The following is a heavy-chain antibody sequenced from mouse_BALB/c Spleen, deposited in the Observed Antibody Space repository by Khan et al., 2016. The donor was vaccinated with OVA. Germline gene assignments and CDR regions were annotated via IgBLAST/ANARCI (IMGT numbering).Heavy chain of an antibody. Sequence: QLQESGPGLVKPSQSLSLTCTVTGYSITSDYAWNWIRQFPENKLEWLGYISYSGSTSYNPSLKSRISITRDTSKNQFFLQLNSVTTEDTATYYCARYRYDGYFDYWGQGTTLTVSS. V-gene: IGHV3-2*02. D-gene: IGHD2-14*01. CDR2: ISYSGST. CDR3: ARYRYDGYFDY. CDR1: GYSITSDYA. J-gene: IGHJ2*01.